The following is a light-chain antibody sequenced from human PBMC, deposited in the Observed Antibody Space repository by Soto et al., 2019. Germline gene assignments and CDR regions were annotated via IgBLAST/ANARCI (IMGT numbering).Light chain of an antibody. Sequence: QSALTQPASLSGSPGQSITISCTGTISDIGGYNFVSWYHQHPGKAPKLMIYEVSNRPSGVSDRFSGSKSGNTASLTISGLQAEDEADYYCSSFRSGTTLFGTGTKV. J-gene: IGLJ1*01. CDR2: EVS. CDR3: SSFRSGTTL. V-gene: IGLV2-14*01. CDR1: ISDIGGYNF.